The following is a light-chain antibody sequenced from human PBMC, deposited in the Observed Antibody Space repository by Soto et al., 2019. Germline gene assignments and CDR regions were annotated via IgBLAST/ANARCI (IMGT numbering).Light chain of an antibody. V-gene: IGKV1-5*03. CDR1: QSISIW. CDR3: QQYSTYTPRT. CDR2: KAS. J-gene: IGKJ1*01. Sequence: DIQMTQSPSSLSASVGDRVTITCRASQSISIWLAWYQQKPGKAPKILIYKASSLESGVPSRFSGSGSGTEFTLTISGLQPDDFATYYCQQYSTYTPRTFGQGTKVDIK.